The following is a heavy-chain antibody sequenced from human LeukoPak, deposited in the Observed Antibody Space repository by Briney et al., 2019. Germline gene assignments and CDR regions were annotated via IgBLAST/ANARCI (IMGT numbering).Heavy chain of an antibody. V-gene: IGHV3-33*01. Sequence: GGSLRLSCAASGFIFSSYAMHWVRQAPGKGPEWVAIIWYDGSNKYYAESVEGRFTISRDNSKNTLYLQMNSLRAEDTAVYYCARGSRDDYSNPPFDYWGRGTLVTVSS. CDR2: IWYDGSNK. CDR3: ARGSRDDYSNPPFDY. D-gene: IGHD4-11*01. CDR1: GFIFSSYA. J-gene: IGHJ4*02.